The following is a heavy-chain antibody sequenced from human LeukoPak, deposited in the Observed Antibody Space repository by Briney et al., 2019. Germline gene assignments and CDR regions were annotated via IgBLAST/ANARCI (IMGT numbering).Heavy chain of an antibody. CDR2: IRYDGSNK. Sequence: GGSLRLSCAASGFTFSSYGMHWARQAPGKGLEWVAFIRYDGSNKYYADSVKGRFTISRDNSKNTLYLQMDSLRAEDTAVYYCATPPTVTRNYWGQGTLVTVSS. J-gene: IGHJ4*02. D-gene: IGHD4-17*01. CDR1: GFTFSSYG. V-gene: IGHV3-30*02. CDR3: ATPPTVTRNY.